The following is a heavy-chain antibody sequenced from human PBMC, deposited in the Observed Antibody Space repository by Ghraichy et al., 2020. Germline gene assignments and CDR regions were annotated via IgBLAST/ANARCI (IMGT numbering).Heavy chain of an antibody. CDR3: ARGSGHDFWSGYRLVDY. CDR2: ISAYNGNT. Sequence: SVKVSCKASGYTFTSYGISWVRQAPGQGLEWMGWISAYNGNTNYAQKLQGRVTMTTDTSTSTAYMELRSLRSDDTAVYYCARGSGHDFWSGYRLVDYWGQGTLVTVSS. CDR1: GYTFTSYG. D-gene: IGHD3-3*01. V-gene: IGHV1-18*04. J-gene: IGHJ4*02.